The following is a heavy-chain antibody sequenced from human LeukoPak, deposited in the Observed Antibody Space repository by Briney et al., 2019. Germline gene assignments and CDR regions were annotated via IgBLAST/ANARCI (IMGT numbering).Heavy chain of an antibody. CDR3: ARSWRRNWFDP. V-gene: IGHV4-38-2*02. Sequence: SETLSLTCTVSGYSISSGYYWGWIRQPPGKGLEWIGSIYHSGSTYYNPSLKSRVTISVDTSKNQFSLKLSSVTAADTAVYYCARSWRRNWFDPWGQGTLVTVSS. CDR2: IYHSGST. J-gene: IGHJ5*02. CDR1: GYSISSGYY. D-gene: IGHD3-3*01.